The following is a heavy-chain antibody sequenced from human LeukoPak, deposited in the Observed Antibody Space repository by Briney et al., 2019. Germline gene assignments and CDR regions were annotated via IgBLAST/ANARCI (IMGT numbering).Heavy chain of an antibody. CDR1: GYTFTSYG. CDR3: AKDHEAAAAYNWLDP. Sequence: SVKVTCKASGYTFTSYGISWVRQAPGQGLEWMGGIIPIFGTANYAQKFQGRVTITTDESTRTAYMELSSLRSEDTAVYYCAKDHEAAAAYNWLDPWGQGTLVTVSS. J-gene: IGHJ5*02. V-gene: IGHV1-69*05. CDR2: IIPIFGTA. D-gene: IGHD6-13*01.